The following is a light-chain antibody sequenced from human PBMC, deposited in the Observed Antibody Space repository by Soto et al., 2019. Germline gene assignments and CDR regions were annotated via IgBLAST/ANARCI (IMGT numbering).Light chain of an antibody. CDR3: QQRSNWPPRT. V-gene: IGKV3-11*01. J-gene: IGKJ1*01. CDR1: QSVSSY. CDR2: DAS. Sequence: IVLTQSPATLSVSPGERATLSCRASQSVSSYLAWYQQKPGQAPRLLIYDASNRATGIPARFSGSGSGTDFTLTIRSLEPEDFAVYYCQQRSNWPPRTFGQGTTVDIK.